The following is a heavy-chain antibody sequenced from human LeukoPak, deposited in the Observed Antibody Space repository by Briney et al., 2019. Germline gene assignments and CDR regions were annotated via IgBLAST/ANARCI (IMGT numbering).Heavy chain of an antibody. Sequence: PSQTLSLTCAVSGGSISSGGYSWSWIRQPPGKGLEWIGYIYHSGSTYYNPSLKSRVTISVDTSKNQFSLKLSSVTAADTAVYYCARAQLGPEPIGDGIDYWGQGTLVTVSS. D-gene: IGHD1-14*01. J-gene: IGHJ4*02. V-gene: IGHV4-30-2*01. CDR2: IYHSGST. CDR3: ARAQLGPEPIGDGIDY. CDR1: GGSISSGGYS.